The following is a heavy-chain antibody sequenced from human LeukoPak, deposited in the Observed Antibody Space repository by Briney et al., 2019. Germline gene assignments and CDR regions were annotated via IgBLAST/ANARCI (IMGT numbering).Heavy chain of an antibody. V-gene: IGHV3-30*18. CDR1: GFTFSSYG. J-gene: IGHJ6*02. Sequence: PGGSLRLSCAASGFTFSSYGMHWVRQAPGRGLEWVSLISYDGVTKYYADTVKDRFTISRDNSKNTLYVQMNGLRAENTAVYYCAKDRGSSSSAYGMDVWGQGTTVTVSS. CDR3: AKDRGSSSSAYGMDV. CDR2: ISYDGVTK. D-gene: IGHD1-26*01.